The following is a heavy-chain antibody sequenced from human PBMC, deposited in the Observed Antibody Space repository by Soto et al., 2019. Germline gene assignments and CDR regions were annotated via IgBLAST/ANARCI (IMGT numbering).Heavy chain of an antibody. CDR2: IWYDGSNK. CDR1: GFTFSSYG. D-gene: IGHD1-26*01. Sequence: GGSLRLSCAASGFTFSSYGMHWVRQAPGKGLEWVAVIWYDGSNKYYADSVKGRFTISRDNSKNTLYLQMNSLRAEDTAVYYCARGPREQWELLVSWGQGTLVTVSS. J-gene: IGHJ4*02. CDR3: ARGPREQWELLVS. V-gene: IGHV3-33*01.